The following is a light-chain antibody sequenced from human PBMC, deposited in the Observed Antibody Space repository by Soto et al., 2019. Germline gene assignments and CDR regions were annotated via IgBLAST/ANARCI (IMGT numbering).Light chain of an antibody. Sequence: QSALTQPRSVSGSPGQSVTISCTGTSSNVGGYNYVSWYQQHPGIAPQLIIYDVTKRPSGVPDRFSGSKSCNTASLTISGLQAEDEADYYCCSYAGSYSWVFGGGTKLTVL. V-gene: IGLV2-11*01. CDR2: DVT. J-gene: IGLJ3*02. CDR1: SSNVGGYNY. CDR3: CSYAGSYSWV.